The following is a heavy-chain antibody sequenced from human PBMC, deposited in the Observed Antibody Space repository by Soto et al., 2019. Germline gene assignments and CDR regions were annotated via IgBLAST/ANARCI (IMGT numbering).Heavy chain of an antibody. V-gene: IGHV4-31*03. CDR1: GGAVNSAY. CDR3: ARTDAYNSSFFDS. J-gene: IGHJ4*02. CDR2: IYHTGRT. D-gene: IGHD6-6*01. Sequence: QVQLQEMGPGLVNPSQTLTITCSVSGGAVNSAYWSWIRQLPGKGLEGMGNIYHTGRTFYNPSVKSRVAISIDTSKPLFALKMRSVTAADTAVYYCARTDAYNSSFFDSWGQGTVVTVSS.